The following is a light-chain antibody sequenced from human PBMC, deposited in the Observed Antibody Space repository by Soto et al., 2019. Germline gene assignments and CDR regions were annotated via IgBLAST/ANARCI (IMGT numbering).Light chain of an antibody. CDR3: SSYTSDSTWV. J-gene: IGLJ3*02. CDR2: EVS. V-gene: IGLV2-14*01. CDR1: RSDVGGYNY. Sequence: QSALTQPASVSGSPGQSITISCTGTRSDVGGYNYVSWYQQHPGKAPKLMIYEVSNRPSGVSDRFSASKSASTASLTISGLQPEDEADYYCSSYTSDSTWVFGGGTQLTVL.